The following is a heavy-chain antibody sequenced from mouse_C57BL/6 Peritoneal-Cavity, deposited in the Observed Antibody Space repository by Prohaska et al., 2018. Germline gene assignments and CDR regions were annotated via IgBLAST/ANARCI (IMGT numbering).Heavy chain of an antibody. V-gene: IGHV3-6*01. CDR3: ARLDY. J-gene: IGHJ4*01. CDR1: GYSITSGYY. CDR2: ISYDGSN. Sequence: VQLQESGPGLVKPSQSLSLTCSVTGYSITSGYYWNWIRQFPGNKLEWMGYISYDGSNNYNPALKNRISITRDTSKNQFFLKLKSVTTEDTATYYCARLDYWGQGTSVTVSS.